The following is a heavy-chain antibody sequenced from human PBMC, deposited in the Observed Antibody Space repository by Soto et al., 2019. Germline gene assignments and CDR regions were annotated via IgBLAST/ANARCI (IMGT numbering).Heavy chain of an antibody. Sequence: PGGSLRLSCAASGFTFSSYSMNWVRQAPGKGLEWVSSISSSSSYIYYADSVKGRFTISRDNAKNSLYLQMNRLRAEDTAVYYCARGRGTHAGDAFDIWGQRTMVTLSS. CDR3: ARGRGTHAGDAFDI. D-gene: IGHD1-26*01. CDR1: GFTFSSYS. V-gene: IGHV3-21*01. J-gene: IGHJ3*02. CDR2: ISSSSSYI.